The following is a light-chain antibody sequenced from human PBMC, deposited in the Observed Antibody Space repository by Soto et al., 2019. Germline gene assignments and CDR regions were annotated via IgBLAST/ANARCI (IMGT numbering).Light chain of an antibody. Sequence: EIVLTQSPGTLSLSPGERATLSCRASQSVSSSYLAWYQQKPGQAPRLLIYGASSRATGIPDRFSGSGSGTDFTLTIPRLEPEDFALYYCQQYNDWPLTLGQGTKVDIK. CDR3: QQYNDWPLT. CDR1: QSVSSSY. J-gene: IGKJ1*01. CDR2: GAS. V-gene: IGKV3-20*01.